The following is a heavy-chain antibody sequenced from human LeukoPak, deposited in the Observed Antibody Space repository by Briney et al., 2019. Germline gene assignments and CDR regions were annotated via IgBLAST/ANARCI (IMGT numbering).Heavy chain of an antibody. CDR3: ARGRYCSSTSCHWNFDY. CDR1: GFTFDIYA. Sequence: GGSLRLSCAASGFTFDIYAMSWVRQAPGKGLEWVSGINWNGGSTDYADSVRGRFTISRDNAKNSLFLQMNSLRDEDTALYYCARGRYCSSTSCHWNFDYWGQGNLVTVSS. D-gene: IGHD2-2*01. V-gene: IGHV3-20*04. J-gene: IGHJ4*02. CDR2: INWNGGST.